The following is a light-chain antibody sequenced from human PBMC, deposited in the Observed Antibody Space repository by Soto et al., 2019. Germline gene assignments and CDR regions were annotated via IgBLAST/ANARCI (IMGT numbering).Light chain of an antibody. CDR1: NIGSKS. V-gene: IGLV3-21*02. CDR2: DDS. J-gene: IGLJ2*01. Sequence: SYELTQPPSVSGAPGQTARITCGGNNIGSKSVHWYQQKPGQAPVLVVYDDSDRPSGIPERFSGSLSGNTATLTISGTQAMDEADYYCQAWDSSTVVFGGGTKLTVL. CDR3: QAWDSSTVV.